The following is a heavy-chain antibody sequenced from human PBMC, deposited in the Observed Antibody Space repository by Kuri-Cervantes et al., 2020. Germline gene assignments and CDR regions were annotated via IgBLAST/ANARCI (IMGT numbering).Heavy chain of an antibody. Sequence: SETLSLTCAVSGGSISSGGYSWSWIRQPPGKGLEWIGYIYHSGSTYYNPSLKSRVTISVDTSKNQFSLKLSSVTAADTAVYYCARQGVPKSIAVAGTKVGRSVWFDPWGQGTLVTVSS. J-gene: IGHJ5*02. CDR1: GGSISSGGYS. CDR3: ARQGVPKSIAVAGTKVGRSVWFDP. D-gene: IGHD6-19*01. CDR2: IYHSGST. V-gene: IGHV4-30-2*05.